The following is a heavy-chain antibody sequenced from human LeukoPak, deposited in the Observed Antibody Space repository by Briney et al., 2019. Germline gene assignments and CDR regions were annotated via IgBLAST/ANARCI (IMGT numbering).Heavy chain of an antibody. CDR1: GGSISSSSYY. CDR2: IYYSGST. V-gene: IGHV4-39*07. CDR3: ARGPLSYDILTGYYNYYYYMDV. Sequence: PSETLSLTCTVSGGSISSSSYYWGWIRQPPGKGLEWIGSIYYSGSTYYNPSLKSRVTISVGTSKNQFSLKLSSVTAADTAVYYCARGPLSYDILTGYYNYYYYMDVWGKGTTVTISS. D-gene: IGHD3-9*01. J-gene: IGHJ6*03.